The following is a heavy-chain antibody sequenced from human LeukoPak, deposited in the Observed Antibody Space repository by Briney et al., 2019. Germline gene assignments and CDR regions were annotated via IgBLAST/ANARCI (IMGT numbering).Heavy chain of an antibody. CDR1: GFSLSTSGMC. CDR2: IDWDDDK. V-gene: IGHV2-70*01. J-gene: IGHJ6*02. Sequence: SGPALVKPTQTLTLTCTFSGFSLSTSGMCVSWIRQPPGKALEWLALIDWDDDKYYSASLKTRLTISKDTSKNQVVLTMTNMDTVDTPTYYCARMKAITMVRGVIIELYYYYGMDVWGQGTTVTVSS. D-gene: IGHD3-10*01. CDR3: ARMKAITMVRGVIIELYYYYGMDV.